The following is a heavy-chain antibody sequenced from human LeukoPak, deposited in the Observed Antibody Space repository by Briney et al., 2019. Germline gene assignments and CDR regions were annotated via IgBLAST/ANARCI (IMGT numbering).Heavy chain of an antibody. CDR2: IYYSGST. CDR1: GGSISSYY. D-gene: IGHD6-13*01. Sequence: SETLSLTCTVSGGSISSYYWSWIRQPPGKGLEWIGYIYYSGSTNYNPSLKSRVTISVDTSKNQFSLKLSSVTAADTAVYYCARVSFNHPRQQQLKYYYMDVWGKGTTVTVSS. J-gene: IGHJ6*03. CDR3: ARVSFNHPRQQQLKYYYMDV. V-gene: IGHV4-59*01.